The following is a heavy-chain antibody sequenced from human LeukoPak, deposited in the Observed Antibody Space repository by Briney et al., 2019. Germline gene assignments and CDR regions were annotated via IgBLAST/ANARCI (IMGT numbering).Heavy chain of an antibody. CDR1: GFTFSTYN. CDR3: AKDTGGNFDY. CDR2: ISSRSSFI. V-gene: IGHV3-48*01. J-gene: IGHJ4*02. D-gene: IGHD2-8*02. Sequence: PGGSLRLSCVASGFTFSTYNLNWVRQAPGKGLEWVSYISSRSSFIYYADSVKGRFTISRDNSKNTLYLQMNSLRAEDTAVYYCAKDTGGNFDYWGQGTLVTVSS.